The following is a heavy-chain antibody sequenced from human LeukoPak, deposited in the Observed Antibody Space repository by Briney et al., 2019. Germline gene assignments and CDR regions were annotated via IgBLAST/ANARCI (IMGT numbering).Heavy chain of an antibody. D-gene: IGHD2-2*01. CDR1: GFTFSSYA. J-gene: IGHJ4*02. V-gene: IGHV3-23*01. CDR2: ISGSGGST. Sequence: GGSLRLSCAASGFTFSSYAMSWVRQAPGKGLEWVSAISGSGGSTYYADSVKGRLTISRDNSKNTLYLQMNSLRAEDTAVYYCAKRYCSSTSCYGYWGQGTLVTVSS. CDR3: AKRYCSSTSCYGY.